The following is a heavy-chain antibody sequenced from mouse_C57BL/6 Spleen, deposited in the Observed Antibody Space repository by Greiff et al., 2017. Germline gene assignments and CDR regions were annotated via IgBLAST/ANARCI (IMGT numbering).Heavy chain of an antibody. D-gene: IGHD2-12*01. Sequence: DVMLVESGGGLVKPGGSLKLSCAASGFTFSDYGMHWVRQAPEKGLEWVAYISSGSSTIYYADTVKGRFTISRDNAKNTLFLQMTSLRSEDTAMYYCASYDWFAYWGQGTLVTVSA. CDR2: ISSGSSTI. CDR1: GFTFSDYG. J-gene: IGHJ3*01. CDR3: ASYDWFAY. V-gene: IGHV5-17*01.